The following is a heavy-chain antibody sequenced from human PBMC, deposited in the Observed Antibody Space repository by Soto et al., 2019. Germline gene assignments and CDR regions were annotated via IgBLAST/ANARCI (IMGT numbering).Heavy chain of an antibody. CDR2: IYWDDDK. J-gene: IGHJ4*02. CDR1: GFSLSTSGGG. Sequence: QITVKESGPTLVKATQSLTLTCTFSGFSLSTSGGGVGWIRQPPGKALEWLAVIYWDDDKSYSPSLKSRLTITKDTSKNQVAHTMTHMDPVDTATYFWAHTKVTHWRGPHFDFGGQGTLVTVSS. D-gene: IGHD3-10*01. CDR3: AHTKVTHWRGPHFDF. V-gene: IGHV2-5*02.